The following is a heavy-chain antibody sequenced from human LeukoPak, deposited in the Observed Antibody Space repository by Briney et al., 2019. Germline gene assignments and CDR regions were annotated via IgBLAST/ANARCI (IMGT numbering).Heavy chain of an antibody. CDR1: GFTFSSYG. Sequence: GGSLRLSCAASGFTFSSYGMHWVRQAPGKGLEWVAVIWYDGSNKYYADSVKGRFTISRDNSKNTLYLQMNSLRAEDTAVYYCAREGTAAAGKRGSSQFDYWGQGTLSPSPQ. J-gene: IGHJ4*02. CDR2: IWYDGSNK. D-gene: IGHD6-13*01. CDR3: AREGTAAAGKRGSSQFDY. V-gene: IGHV3-33*01.